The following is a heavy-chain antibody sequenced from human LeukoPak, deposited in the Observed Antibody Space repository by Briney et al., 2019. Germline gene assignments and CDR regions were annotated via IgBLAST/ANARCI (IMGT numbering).Heavy chain of an antibody. CDR2: ISGSGGST. J-gene: IGHJ3*02. D-gene: IGHD3-16*01. Sequence: SGGSLRLSCAASGFTFSSYAMSWVRQAPGKGLEWVSAISGSGGSTYYADSVKGRFTISKDNSKNTLYLQMNSLRAEDTAVYYCAKGVGGLVDAFDIWGQGTMVTVS. CDR3: AKGVGGLVDAFDI. V-gene: IGHV3-23*01. CDR1: GFTFSSYA.